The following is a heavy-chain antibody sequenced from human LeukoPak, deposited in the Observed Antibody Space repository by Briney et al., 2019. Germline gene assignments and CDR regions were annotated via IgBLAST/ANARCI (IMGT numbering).Heavy chain of an antibody. V-gene: IGHV3-33*01. CDR2: IWYDGSNK. CDR3: AIRSLRSSWDSFDY. D-gene: IGHD6-13*01. J-gene: IGHJ4*02. CDR1: GSTFSSYG. Sequence: GGSLRLSCAASGSTFSSYGMHWVRQAPGKGLEWVAVIWYDGSNKYYADSVKGRFTISRDNSKNTLYLQMNSLRAEDTAVYYCAIRSLRSSWDSFDYWGQGALVTVSS.